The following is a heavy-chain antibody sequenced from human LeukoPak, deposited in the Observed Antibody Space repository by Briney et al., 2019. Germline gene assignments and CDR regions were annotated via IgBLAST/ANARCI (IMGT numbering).Heavy chain of an antibody. V-gene: IGHV4-38-2*01. D-gene: IGHD3-10*01. CDR1: GYSISSGYY. CDR2: IYHSGST. CDR3: ARHTFYYGSGRED. J-gene: IGHJ4*02. Sequence: SETLSLTCAASGYSISSGYYWGWIRQPPGKGLEWIGSIYHSGSTYYNPSLKSRVTISVDTSKNQFSLKLSSATAADTAVYYCARHTFYYGSGREDWGQGTLVTVSS.